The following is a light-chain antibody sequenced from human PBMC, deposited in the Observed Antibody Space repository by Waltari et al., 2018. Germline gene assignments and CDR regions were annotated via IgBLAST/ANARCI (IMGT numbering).Light chain of an antibody. CDR1: QAISNY. CDR3: QQYNSHPFT. Sequence: DIQMTQSPSSLSASVGDRVTITCRASQAISNYVAWFQQKEGKAPKSLIYGATSLQSGVPSKFSGSGSGTDLTLTINSLQPEDCAIYYCQQYNSHPFTFGPGTKVEIK. CDR2: GAT. J-gene: IGKJ3*01. V-gene: IGKV1-16*02.